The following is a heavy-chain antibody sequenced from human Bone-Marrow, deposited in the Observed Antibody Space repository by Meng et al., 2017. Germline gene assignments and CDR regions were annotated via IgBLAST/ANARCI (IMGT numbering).Heavy chain of an antibody. CDR1: GFTFSRYA. Sequence: VQLGDSGGGVVQPRRSLRLSCAASGFTFSRYAMHWVRQAPGKGLEWVAVISYDGSNKYYADSVKGRFTISRDNSKNTLYLQMNSLRAEDTAVYYCARVVWGYWGQGTLVTVSS. D-gene: IGHD1-26*01. CDR2: ISYDGSNK. J-gene: IGHJ4*02. CDR3: ARVVWGY. V-gene: IGHV3-30*01.